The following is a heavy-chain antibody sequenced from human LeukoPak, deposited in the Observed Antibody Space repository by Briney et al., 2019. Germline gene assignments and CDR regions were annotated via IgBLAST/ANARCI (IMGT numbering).Heavy chain of an antibody. Sequence: GESLKISCKASGYRFTTYWIGWVRQMPGKGLEWMGIIYPGDSDTRYSPSFEGQVTISADKSITTAYLQWSSLKASDTAMYYCARHGTSSYYYYAMDVWGQGTTVTVSS. V-gene: IGHV5-51*01. CDR3: ARHGTSSYYYYAMDV. J-gene: IGHJ6*02. CDR1: GYRFTTYW. CDR2: IYPGDSDT. D-gene: IGHD1-1*01.